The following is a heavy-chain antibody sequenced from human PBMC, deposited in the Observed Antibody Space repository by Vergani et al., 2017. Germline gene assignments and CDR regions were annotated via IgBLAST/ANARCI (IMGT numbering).Heavy chain of an antibody. CDR3: AKTEPGMGWFDP. CDR2: IYHSGST. J-gene: IGHJ5*02. Sequence: QVQLPESGPGLVKPSETLSLTCAVSGYSISSGYYWGWIRQPPGKGLEWIGSIYHSGSTYYNPSLKSRVTISVDTSKNQFSLKLSSVTAADTAVYYCAKTEPGMGWFDPWGQGTLVTVSS. V-gene: IGHV4-38-2*01. D-gene: IGHD1-26*01. CDR1: GYSISSGYY.